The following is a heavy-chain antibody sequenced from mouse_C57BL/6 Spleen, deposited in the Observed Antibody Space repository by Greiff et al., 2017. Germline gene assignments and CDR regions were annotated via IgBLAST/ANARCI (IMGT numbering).Heavy chain of an antibody. CDR1: GYTFTSYW. CDR2: IHPNSGST. D-gene: IGHD5-1*01. CDR3: ARSQGSTYYCDY. V-gene: IGHV1-64*01. J-gene: IGHJ2*01. Sequence: QVQLQQPGAELVKPGASVKLSCKASGYTFTSYWMHWVKQRPGQGLEWIGMIHPNSGSTNYNEKFKSKATLTVDKSSSTAYMQLSSLTSEDSAVYYCARSQGSTYYCDYWGQGTTLTVSS.